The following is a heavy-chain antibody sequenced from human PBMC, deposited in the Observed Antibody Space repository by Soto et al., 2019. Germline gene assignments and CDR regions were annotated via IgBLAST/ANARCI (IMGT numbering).Heavy chain of an antibody. CDR2: ISSSSSTI. Sequence: GGSLRLSCAASGFTFSSYSMNWVRQAPGKGLEWVSYISSSSSTIYYADSVKGRFTISRDNAKNSLYLQMNSLRAEDTAVDYCARERTLQKQRVGYFDFWGRGTLVTVSS. CDR3: ARERTLQKQRVGYFDF. V-gene: IGHV3-48*04. CDR1: GFTFSSYS. J-gene: IGHJ2*01. D-gene: IGHD6-25*01.